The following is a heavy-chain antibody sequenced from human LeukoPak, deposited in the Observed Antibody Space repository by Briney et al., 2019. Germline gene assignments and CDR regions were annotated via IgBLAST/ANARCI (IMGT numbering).Heavy chain of an antibody. Sequence: SETLSLTCAVYGGSFSGYYWSWIRQPPGKGLEWTGEINHSGGTNYNPSLKSRVTISVDTSKNQFSLKLSSVTAADTAVYYCARGFGAMVRGVRGPTWPNLDYWGQGTLVTVSS. D-gene: IGHD3-10*01. CDR1: GGSFSGYY. J-gene: IGHJ4*02. CDR3: ARGFGAMVRGVRGPTWPNLDY. CDR2: INHSGGT. V-gene: IGHV4-34*01.